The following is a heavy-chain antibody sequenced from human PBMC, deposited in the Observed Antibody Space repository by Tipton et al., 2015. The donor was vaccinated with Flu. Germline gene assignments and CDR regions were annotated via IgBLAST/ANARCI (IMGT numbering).Heavy chain of an antibody. CDR1: GDYIGSDYY. Sequence: TLSLTCSVSGDYIGSDYYWAWIRQPPGKGLEWLGNIHPSGNTYYNSSLKSRVTISLDKSKNQFSLRLLSVTATDTAVYYCARRDYDNYVSDPKNRFDSWGQETLVTVSS. J-gene: IGHJ5*01. D-gene: IGHD3-16*01. CDR3: ARRDYDNYVSDPKNRFDS. CDR2: IHPSGNT. V-gene: IGHV4-38-2*01.